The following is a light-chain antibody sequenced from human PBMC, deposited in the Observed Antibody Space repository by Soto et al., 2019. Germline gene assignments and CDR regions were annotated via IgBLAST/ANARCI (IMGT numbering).Light chain of an antibody. CDR1: QSISSY. CDR3: PQSYRTPFMYS. Sequence: DIQMTQSPSSLSASVGDRVTITCRASQSISSYLNWYQQKPGKAPTLTIYAASSLHSGVPSRFRVSGSGTDFTLTISSLQPEDFASYSCPQSYRTPFMYSFGHGTKLEIK. CDR2: AAS. J-gene: IGKJ2*01. V-gene: IGKV1-39*01.